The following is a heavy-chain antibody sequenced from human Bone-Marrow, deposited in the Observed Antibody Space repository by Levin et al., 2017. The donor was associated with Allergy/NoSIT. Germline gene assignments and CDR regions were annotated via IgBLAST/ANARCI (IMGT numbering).Heavy chain of an antibody. CDR1: ESTFSSYS. CDR3: ASQPPQSSRTTDVRYDY. CDR2: IDPTSTYI. D-gene: IGHD3-16*01. J-gene: IGHJ4*02. V-gene: IGHV3-21*01. Sequence: GGSLRLSCAASESTFSSYSMNWVRQAPGKGLEWVSSIDPTSTYIYYADSVKGRFTISRDNSKNSLYLQLNSLGAEDTAVYYCASQPPQSSRTTDVRYDYWCLGTLVTVSS.